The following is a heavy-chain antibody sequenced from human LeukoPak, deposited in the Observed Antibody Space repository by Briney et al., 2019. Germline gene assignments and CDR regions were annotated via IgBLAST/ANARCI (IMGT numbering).Heavy chain of an antibody. CDR3: AGHGSGWYSFDY. Sequence: PSETLSLTCTVSGGSISSGSYYWSRIRQPAGKGLEWIGRIYTSGSTNYNPSLKSRVTISVDTSKNQFSLKLSSVTAADTAVYYCAGHGSGWYSFDYWGQGTLVTVSS. CDR2: IYTSGST. V-gene: IGHV4-61*02. D-gene: IGHD6-19*01. CDR1: GGSISSGSYY. J-gene: IGHJ4*02.